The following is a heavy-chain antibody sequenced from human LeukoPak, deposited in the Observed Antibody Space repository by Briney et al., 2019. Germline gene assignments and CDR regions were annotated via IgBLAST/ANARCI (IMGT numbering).Heavy chain of an antibody. V-gene: IGHV1-46*01. J-gene: IGHJ5*02. CDR3: ARGAYYGDIRNWFDP. Sequence: ASVKVSCKASGYTFTSYYMHWVRPAPGQGLEWMGIINPSGGSTSYAQKFQGRVTMTRDTSTSTVYMELSSLRSEDTAVYYCARGAYYGDIRNWFDPWGQGTLVTVSS. D-gene: IGHD4-17*01. CDR2: INPSGGST. CDR1: GYTFTSYY.